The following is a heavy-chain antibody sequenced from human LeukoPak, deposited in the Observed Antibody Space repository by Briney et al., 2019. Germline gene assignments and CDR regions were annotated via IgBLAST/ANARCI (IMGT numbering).Heavy chain of an antibody. CDR1: GYSISSGYY. CDR3: ARQGEFPRAFDI. Sequence: SETLSLTCAVSGYSISSGYYWGWIRPPPGKGLEWIGIIYHSGSTYYNPSLKSRVTISVDTSKNQFSLKLSAVTAAYTAMYYCARQGEFPRAFDIWGQGTMVTVSS. V-gene: IGHV4-38-2*01. J-gene: IGHJ3*02. D-gene: IGHD3-10*01. CDR2: IYHSGST.